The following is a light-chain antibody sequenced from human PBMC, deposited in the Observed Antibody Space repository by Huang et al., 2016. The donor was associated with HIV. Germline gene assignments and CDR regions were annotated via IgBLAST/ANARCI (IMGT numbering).Light chain of an antibody. V-gene: IGKV3-11*01. CDR1: QTISSR. CDR3: QRYS. Sequence: EIVLTQSPATLSLSPGERATLYCRASQTISSRLAWYQQKPGQAPRLLIYDASRRVTGSPARFSGSGSGTDFTLTISSLEPEDFAVYYCQRYSFGQGTKLEIK. CDR2: DAS. J-gene: IGKJ2*01.